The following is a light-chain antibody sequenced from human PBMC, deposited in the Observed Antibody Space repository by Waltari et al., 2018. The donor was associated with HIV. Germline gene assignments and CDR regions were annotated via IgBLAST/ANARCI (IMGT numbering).Light chain of an antibody. Sequence: QSALTQPPSASGSPGQSVTISCTGTSSDVGGSKYVSWYQQHPVKAPKLMIYEVNKRPSGVPDRFYGSKSANTASLTVSGLQADDEADYYCNSYAGSNNWVFGGGTKLTVL. CDR1: SSDVGGSKY. J-gene: IGLJ3*02. CDR2: EVN. V-gene: IGLV2-8*01. CDR3: NSYAGSNNWV.